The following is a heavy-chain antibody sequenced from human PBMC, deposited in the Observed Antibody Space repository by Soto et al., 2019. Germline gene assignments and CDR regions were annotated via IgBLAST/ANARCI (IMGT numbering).Heavy chain of an antibody. D-gene: IGHD3-9*01. CDR3: ARMQKYYDILTGYYAHYYYGMDV. CDR2: IDWDDDK. Sequence: SGPTLVNPTQTLTLTCTFSGFSLSTSGMCVSWIRQPPGKALEWLARIDWDDDKYYSTSLKTRLTISKDTSKNQVVLTMTNMDPVDTATYYCARMQKYYDILTGYYAHYYYGMDVWGQGTTVTVSS. J-gene: IGHJ6*02. CDR1: GFSLSTSGMC. V-gene: IGHV2-70*11.